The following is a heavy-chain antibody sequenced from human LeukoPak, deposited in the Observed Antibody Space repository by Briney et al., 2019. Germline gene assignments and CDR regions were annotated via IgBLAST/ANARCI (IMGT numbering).Heavy chain of an antibody. CDR2: IYNSGST. V-gene: IGHV4-59*01. J-gene: IGHJ4*02. Sequence: SETLSLTCTVSGVSISSYHWTWIRQPPGEGLEWIGHIYNSGSTNYNPSLRGRVTISLDTSKNQVSLKLSSVTAADTAVYYCARGSFIFDYWGQGTLVTVSS. CDR3: ARGSFIFDY. CDR1: GVSISSYH.